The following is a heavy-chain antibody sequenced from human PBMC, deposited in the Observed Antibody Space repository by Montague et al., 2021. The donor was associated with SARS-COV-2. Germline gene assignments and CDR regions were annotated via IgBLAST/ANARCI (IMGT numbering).Heavy chain of an antibody. V-gene: IGHV4-61*01. J-gene: IGHJ6*02. D-gene: IGHD3-9*01. CDR3: ARDGVLRYFDWLGDRYGMDV. Sequence: ETLSLTCTVSGGSVSSGSYYWSWIRQPPGKGLEWIGYIYYSGSTNHNTSLKSRVTISVDTSKNQFSLKLSSVTAADTAVYYCARDGVLRYFDWLGDRYGMDVWGQGTTVTVSS. CDR2: IYYSGST. CDR1: GGSVSSGSYY.